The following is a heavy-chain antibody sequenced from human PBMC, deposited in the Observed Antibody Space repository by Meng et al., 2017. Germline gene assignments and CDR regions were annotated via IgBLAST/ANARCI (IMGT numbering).Heavy chain of an antibody. CDR1: VFTFSSYA. Sequence: GPLVGAGGGGVQPGRSLRLFCAASVFTFSSYAMHWVRQAPGKGLEWVAVISYDGSNKYYADSVKGRFTISRDNSKNTLYLQMNSLRAEDTAVYYCASMGYWGQGTLVTVSS. CDR3: ASMGY. V-gene: IGHV3-30*01. J-gene: IGHJ4*02. D-gene: IGHD3-10*01. CDR2: ISYDGSNK.